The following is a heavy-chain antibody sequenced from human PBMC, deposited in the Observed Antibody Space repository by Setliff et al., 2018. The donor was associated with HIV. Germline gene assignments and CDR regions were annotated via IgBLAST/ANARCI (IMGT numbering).Heavy chain of an antibody. Sequence: SETLSLTCTVSGGSISSGSYFWTWIRQPAGKGLEWIGRIYTSGNINYNPSLKSRVTISVDTSKNQFSLNLSSVTAADTAVYYCARGSDYIWGNYRFPFDYWAREPWSPSPQ. CDR1: GGSISSGSYF. CDR3: ARGSDYIWGNYRFPFDY. D-gene: IGHD3-16*02. V-gene: IGHV4-61*02. CDR2: IYTSGNI. J-gene: IGHJ4*02.